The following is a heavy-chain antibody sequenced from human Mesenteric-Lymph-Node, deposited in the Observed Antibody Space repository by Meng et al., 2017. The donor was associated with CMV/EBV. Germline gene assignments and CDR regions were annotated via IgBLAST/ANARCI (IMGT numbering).Heavy chain of an antibody. CDR1: YSVTSYG. J-gene: IGHJ2*01. V-gene: IGHV5-10-1*01. D-gene: IGHD2-15*01. CDR2: IDPSESYT. Sequence: YSVTSYGISWVRQMPGKGLEWMGRIDPSESYTNYSPSYQGHVTISADKSISTAYLQWSSMKASDTAMYYCARHVAGYCSGGSCYWDLWGRGTLVTVSS. CDR3: ARHVAGYCSGGSCYWDL.